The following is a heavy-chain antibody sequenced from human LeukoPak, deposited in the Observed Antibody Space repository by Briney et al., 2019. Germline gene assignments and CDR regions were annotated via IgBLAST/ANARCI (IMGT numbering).Heavy chain of an antibody. CDR2: LNPNSGNT. CDR3: ARVSGKYGMDV. J-gene: IGHJ6*02. Sequence: GASVKVSCKASGYTFTSYDINWVRQATGQGLEWMGWLNPNSGNTGYAQKFQGRVTMTRNTSISTAYMELSSLRSEDTAVYYCARVSGKYGMDVWGQGTTVAVSS. CDR1: GYTFTSYD. D-gene: IGHD3-10*01. V-gene: IGHV1-8*01.